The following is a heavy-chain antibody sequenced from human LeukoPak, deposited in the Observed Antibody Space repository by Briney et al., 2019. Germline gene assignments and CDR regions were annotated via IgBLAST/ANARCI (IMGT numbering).Heavy chain of an antibody. J-gene: IGHJ6*02. D-gene: IGHD1-26*01. CDR3: AKHMSATNTYSFFGLDV. V-gene: IGHV3-9*01. CDR1: GFTFKDDG. CDR2: INWNGGGT. Sequence: GRSLRLSCAATGFTFKDDGMHWVRQPPGKGLEWVSSINWNGGGTDYADSVKVRFTISRDNAKNSLYLQLSSLRPEDTALYYCAKHMSATNTYSFFGLDVWGQGTTVTVSS.